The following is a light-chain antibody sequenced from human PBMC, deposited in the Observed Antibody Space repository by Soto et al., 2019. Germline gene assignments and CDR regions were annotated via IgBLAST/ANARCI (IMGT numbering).Light chain of an antibody. CDR1: QVLRND. CDR2: AAS. J-gene: IGKJ2*01. Sequence: AIQITQSPSSLSTSVGDRVTITCRASQVLRNDLGWYQHIPGKAPKLLIYAASTLQNGVPSRFSGSGSGTDFTLTISGLQPEDSATYYCLQDYRYPFTFGQGTKLQIK. CDR3: LQDYRYPFT. V-gene: IGKV1-6*01.